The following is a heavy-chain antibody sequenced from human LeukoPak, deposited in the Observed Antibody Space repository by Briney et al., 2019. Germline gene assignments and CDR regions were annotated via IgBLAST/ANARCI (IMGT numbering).Heavy chain of an antibody. CDR1: GFTFSNYW. J-gene: IGHJ6*03. CDR3: ARGGGSAASGSQVRVDYMDV. CDR2: IHSDGSTI. Sequence: GGSLRLSCAASGFTFSNYWMHWVRQVPGKGLVWVSLIHSDGSTIIYVDSVKGRFTISRDSAKKTLYLQMDSLRVDDMAVYFCARGGGSAASGSQVRVDYMDVWGKGTTVTVSS. D-gene: IGHD3-10*01. V-gene: IGHV3-74*01.